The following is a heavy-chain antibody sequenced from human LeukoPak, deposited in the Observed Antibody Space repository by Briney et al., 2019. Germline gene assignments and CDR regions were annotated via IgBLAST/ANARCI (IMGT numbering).Heavy chain of an antibody. Sequence: SETLSLTSTVSGVSISSYYWSWIRQPPGKGLEWIGYIYYSGSTNYNPYLKSRVTISVDTSKNQFSLKLSSVTAADTAVYYCARAGGVWFDPWGQGTLVTVSS. CDR1: GVSISSYY. CDR2: IYYSGST. J-gene: IGHJ5*02. V-gene: IGHV4-59*01. CDR3: ARAGGVWFDP. D-gene: IGHD3-3*01.